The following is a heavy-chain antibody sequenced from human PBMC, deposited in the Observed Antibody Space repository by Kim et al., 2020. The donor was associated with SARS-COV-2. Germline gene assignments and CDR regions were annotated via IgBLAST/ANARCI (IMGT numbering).Heavy chain of an antibody. Sequence: GGSLRLSCAASGFTFSSYSMNWVRQAPGKGLEWVSSISSSSSYIYYADSVKGRFTISRDNAKNSLYLQMNSLRAEDTAVYYCARDGDSSSWRRGGNTVDYWGQGTLVTVSS. CDR1: GFTFSSYS. V-gene: IGHV3-21*01. CDR3: ARDGDSSSWRRGGNTVDY. J-gene: IGHJ4*02. CDR2: ISSSSSYI. D-gene: IGHD6-13*01.